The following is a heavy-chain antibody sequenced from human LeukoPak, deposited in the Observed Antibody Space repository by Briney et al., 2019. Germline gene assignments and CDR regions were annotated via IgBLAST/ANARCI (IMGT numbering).Heavy chain of an antibody. CDR3: ARDLASSGWYDFYFDY. J-gene: IGHJ4*02. D-gene: IGHD6-19*01. CDR2: ISYDGSNK. Sequence: GRSLRLSCAASGFTFSSYAMHWVRQAPDKGLEWVAVISYDGSNKYYADSVKGRFTISRDNSKNTLYLQMNSLRAEDTAVYYCARDLASSGWYDFYFDYWGQGTLVTVSS. CDR1: GFTFSSYA. V-gene: IGHV3-30-3*01.